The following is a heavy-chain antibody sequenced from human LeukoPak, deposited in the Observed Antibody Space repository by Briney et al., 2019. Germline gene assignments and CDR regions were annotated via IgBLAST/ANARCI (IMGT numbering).Heavy chain of an antibody. V-gene: IGHV4-34*01. Sequence: SETLSLTCAVYGGSFSGYYWSWLRQPPGKGLEWIGEINHSGSTNYNPSLKSRVTISVDTSKNQFSLKLSSVTAADTAVYYCARDNYYYDSSGYNPWGQGTLVTVSS. J-gene: IGHJ5*02. CDR3: ARDNYYYDSSGYNP. D-gene: IGHD3-22*01. CDR1: GGSFSGYY. CDR2: INHSGST.